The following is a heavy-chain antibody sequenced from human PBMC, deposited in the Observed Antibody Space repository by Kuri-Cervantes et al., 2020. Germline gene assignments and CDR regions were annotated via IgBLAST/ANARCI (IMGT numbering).Heavy chain of an antibody. CDR1: GYTFTSYG. J-gene: IGHJ5*02. D-gene: IGHD6-25*01. Sequence: ASVQDSCKASGYTFTSYGISWVRQAPGQGLEWMVIINPSGGSTSYAQKFQGRVTMTRDTSTSTVYMELSSLRSEDTAVYYCARDTLAATQTTVNWFDPWGQGTLVTVSS. CDR2: INPSGGST. CDR3: ARDTLAATQTTVNWFDP. V-gene: IGHV1-46*01.